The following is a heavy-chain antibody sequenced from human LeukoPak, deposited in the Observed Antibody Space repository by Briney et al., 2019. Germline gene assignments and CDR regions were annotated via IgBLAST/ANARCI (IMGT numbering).Heavy chain of an antibody. CDR2: INHSGST. Sequence: PSETLSLTCAVHGGSFSGYYWSWLRQPPGKGLEWIGGINHSGSTNYNPSLKSRVTISVDTSKNQFSLKLSSVTAADTAVYYCARGPGYCSGGSCYEGGYWGQGTLVTVSS. CDR1: GGSFSGYY. V-gene: IGHV4-34*01. J-gene: IGHJ4*02. CDR3: ARGPGYCSGGSCYEGGY. D-gene: IGHD2-15*01.